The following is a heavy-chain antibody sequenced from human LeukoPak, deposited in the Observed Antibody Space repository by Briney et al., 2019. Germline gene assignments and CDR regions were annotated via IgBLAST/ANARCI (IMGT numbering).Heavy chain of an antibody. J-gene: IGHJ1*01. CDR1: GFTFSSYE. CDR2: ISRSGNAI. Sequence: GGSLRLSCAASGFTFSSYEMNWVRQAPGKGLEWLSYISRSGNAIYYADSKKGRFTISRDNAKNSLYLQMNSLRVEDTAVYYCATATSLDYGDYFFHHWGQGTLVTASS. D-gene: IGHD4-17*01. CDR3: ATATSLDYGDYFFHH. V-gene: IGHV3-48*03.